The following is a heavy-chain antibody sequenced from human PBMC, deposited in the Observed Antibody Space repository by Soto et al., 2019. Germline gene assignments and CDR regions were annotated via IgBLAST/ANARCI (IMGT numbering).Heavy chain of an antibody. Sequence: PGESLKISCKASGYSFTTYWIAWLRQMPGKVLEWMGIISPGDSDIRYSPSFQGQVTISADNSISTAYLQWSSLKASDTAMYYCVRNVKFYYYYYGMDAWGQGTSVTVS. V-gene: IGHV5-51*01. CDR2: ISPGDSDI. CDR1: GYSFTTYW. J-gene: IGHJ6*01. CDR3: VRNVKFYYYYYGMDA.